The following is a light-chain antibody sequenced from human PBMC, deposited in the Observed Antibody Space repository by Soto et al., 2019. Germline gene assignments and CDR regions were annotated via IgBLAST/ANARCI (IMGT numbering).Light chain of an antibody. V-gene: IGKV1-27*01. CDR3: QKYNSAPRT. CDR1: QGISNY. J-gene: IGKJ3*01. CDR2: AAS. Sequence: DIQMNQKPSSLSASVGDRVAITCRASQGISNYLAWYQQKPGKVPKLLIYAASTLQSGVQSRFSGSGSGTDFTLTISALQPEDVATYYCQKYNSAPRTFGPGTKVDIK.